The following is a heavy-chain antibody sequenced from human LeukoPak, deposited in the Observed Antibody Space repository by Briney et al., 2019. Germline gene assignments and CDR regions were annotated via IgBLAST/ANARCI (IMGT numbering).Heavy chain of an antibody. D-gene: IGHD3-22*01. Sequence: PSETLSLTCTVSGGSISSSSYYWGWIRQPPGKGLEWIGSIYYSGSTYYNPSLKSRVTISVDTSKNQFSLKLSSVTAADTAVYYCARHYPTVVILSYFDYWGQGTLVTVSS. CDR1: GGSISSSSYY. CDR3: ARHYPTVVILSYFDY. V-gene: IGHV4-39*01. J-gene: IGHJ4*02. CDR2: IYYSGST.